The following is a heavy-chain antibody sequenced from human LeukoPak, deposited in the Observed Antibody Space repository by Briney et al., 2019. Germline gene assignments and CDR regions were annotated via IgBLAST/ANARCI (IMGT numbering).Heavy chain of an antibody. D-gene: IGHD6-19*01. J-gene: IGHJ4*02. V-gene: IGHV3-48*03. Sequence: GGSLRLSCPASGFTFSRYEMNWVRQAPGKGLAWVSYISSSCRTIYYADSVNGRFTLSRDNAKNSLYLQMNRLSAEDTAVYYCAKGRGRIAGAGRNDFDYWGQGTLVTVSS. CDR3: AKGRGRIAGAGRNDFDY. CDR1: GFTFSRYE. CDR2: ISSSCRTI.